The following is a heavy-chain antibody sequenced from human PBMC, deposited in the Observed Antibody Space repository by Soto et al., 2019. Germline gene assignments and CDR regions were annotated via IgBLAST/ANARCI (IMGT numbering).Heavy chain of an antibody. CDR1: GGTFSRSG. J-gene: IGHJ6*02. Sequence: QVQLVQSGTEVKKPGASVKVSCKASGGTFSRSGFHWVRQAPGQGLEWMGMIVPSVDTTNYAQKFQARVTISADQFTSTVYRELSSLRSEDTAVYYCARCPQPPDTAVPYAVDVWGQGTRVIVSS. V-gene: IGHV1-69*18. CDR2: IVPSVDTT. CDR3: ARCPQPPDTAVPYAVDV. D-gene: IGHD5-18*01.